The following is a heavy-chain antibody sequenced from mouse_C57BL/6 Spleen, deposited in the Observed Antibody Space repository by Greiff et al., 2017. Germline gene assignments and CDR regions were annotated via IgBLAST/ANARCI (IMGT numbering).Heavy chain of an antibody. J-gene: IGHJ4*01. CDR2: IDPSDSET. D-gene: IGHD1-1*02. V-gene: IGHV1-52*01. CDR3: ANDYVNSPYSRDY. CDR1: GYTFTSYW. Sequence: QVQLQQPGAELVRPGSSVKLSCKASGYTFTSYWMHWVKQRPIQGLEWIGNIDPSDSETHYNQKFKDKATLTVDKSSHTAYMQLSSLTSEDSAVYYCANDYVNSPYSRDYRGQRTSVTVSS.